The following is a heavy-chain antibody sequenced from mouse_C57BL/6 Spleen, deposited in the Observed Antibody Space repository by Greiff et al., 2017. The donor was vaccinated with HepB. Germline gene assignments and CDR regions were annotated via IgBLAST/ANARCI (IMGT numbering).Heavy chain of an antibody. D-gene: IGHD1-1*01. CDR2: INPSSGYT. CDR1: GYTFTSYT. CDR3: ARWDYGSSYFVY. J-gene: IGHJ3*01. V-gene: IGHV1-4*01. Sequence: VQLQQSGAELARPGASVKMSCKASGYTFTSYTMHWVKQRPGQGLEWIGYINPSSGYTKYNQKFKDKATLTADKSSSTAYMQLSSLTSEDSAVYYCARWDYGSSYFVYWGQGTLVTVSA.